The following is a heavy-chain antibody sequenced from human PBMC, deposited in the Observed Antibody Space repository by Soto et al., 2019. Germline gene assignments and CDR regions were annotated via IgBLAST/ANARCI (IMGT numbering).Heavy chain of an antibody. CDR3: ARAPSWWSVHL. CDR2: INAGSGNT. V-gene: IGHV1-3*05. Sequence: QVQLVQSGAEEKKPGASVKVSCKASGYTFTSYAMHWVRQAPGQRLEWMGWINAGSGNTQYSQKFQGSVTITRDTSASTAYMGLSSLRSEATAVSYCARAPSWWSVHLWARGTLVTVSS. J-gene: IGHJ2*01. CDR1: GYTFTSYA.